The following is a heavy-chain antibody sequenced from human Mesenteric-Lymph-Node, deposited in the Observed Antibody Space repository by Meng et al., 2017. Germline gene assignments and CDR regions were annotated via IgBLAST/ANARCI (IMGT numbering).Heavy chain of an antibody. CDR3: NAYTAGGGGLGS. Sequence: QRQLPPPRPGLGKPPPTLSLPCSVAGGSISSGDSCWSWIRRPPGKGREWIGYIYYSGSTYYNPSLRSRIPISVDTSKNQFSLRLRSVTAADTAVYYCNAYTAGGGGLGSWGQGTLVTVSS. V-gene: IGHV4-30-4*01. D-gene: IGHD3-16*01. CDR1: GGSISSGDSC. CDR2: IYYSGST. J-gene: IGHJ5*02.